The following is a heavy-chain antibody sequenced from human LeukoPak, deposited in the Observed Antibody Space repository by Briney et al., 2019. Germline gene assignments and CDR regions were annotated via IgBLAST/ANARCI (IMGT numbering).Heavy chain of an antibody. D-gene: IGHD4-17*01. CDR1: GFTFSSYG. Sequence: GTSLRLSCAASGFTFSSYGMHWVRQATGKGLEWVAVISYDGSNKNYADSVKGRFTISRDNSKNTLYLQMNSLRAEDTAVYYCAKGGDYGGYYFDYWGQGTLVTVSS. J-gene: IGHJ4*02. V-gene: IGHV3-30*18. CDR3: AKGGDYGGYYFDY. CDR2: ISYDGSNK.